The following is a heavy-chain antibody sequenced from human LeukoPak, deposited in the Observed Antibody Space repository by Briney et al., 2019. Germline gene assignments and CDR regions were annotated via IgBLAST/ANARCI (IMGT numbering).Heavy chain of an antibody. J-gene: IGHJ4*02. CDR2: IKTDGGEK. Sequence: TGGSLRLSCAAFSFSFSNYWMRWVRQAPGKGRVGVANIKTDGGEKYYVDSVKGRFIISRDNAKNSLYLQMNSLRAEDTAVYYCARYYCSGSCLNFDYWGQGTLVTVSS. D-gene: IGHD2-15*01. CDR3: ARYYCSGSCLNFDY. CDR1: SFSFSNYW. V-gene: IGHV3-7*01.